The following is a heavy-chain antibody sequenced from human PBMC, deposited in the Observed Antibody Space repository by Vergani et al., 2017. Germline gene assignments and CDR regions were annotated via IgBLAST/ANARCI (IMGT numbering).Heavy chain of an antibody. V-gene: IGHV4-39*01. CDR2: INYVGRT. Sequence: QLQLQESGPGLVKPSETLSLICTVSGGSINPSSSFWGWIRQSPGKGLEWIGSINYVGRTYYIPSLQSRARVFVDTSKDQFSLNLTSVTAADTAVYYWARGRGDNWYFDLWGRGTLVTVSS. D-gene: IGHD3-10*01. CDR1: GGSINPSSSF. J-gene: IGHJ2*01. CDR3: ARGRGDNWYFDL.